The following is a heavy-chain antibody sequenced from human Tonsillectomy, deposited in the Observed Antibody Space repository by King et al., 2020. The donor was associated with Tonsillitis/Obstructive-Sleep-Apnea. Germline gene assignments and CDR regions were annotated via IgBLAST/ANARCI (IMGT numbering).Heavy chain of an antibody. CDR2: IYNGGNT. V-gene: IGHV4-30-2*01. J-gene: IGHJ6*02. Sequence: VQLQESGSGLVKPSQTLSLTCAVSGGSISSGGYSWSWIRQPPGKGLEWIGYIYNGGNTYYNPSLKSRVTISVDRSKNQFSLKVGSVTAADTAVYYCAREDLWDGMDVWGQGTTVTVSS. D-gene: IGHD2-21*01. CDR1: GGSISSGGYS. CDR3: AREDLWDGMDV.